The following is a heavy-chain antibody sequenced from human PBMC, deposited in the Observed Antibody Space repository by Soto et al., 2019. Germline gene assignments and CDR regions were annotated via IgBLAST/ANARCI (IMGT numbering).Heavy chain of an antibody. CDR3: VLWELLPSVGMDV. CDR1: GFTFSSYA. D-gene: IGHD1-26*01. V-gene: IGHV3-30-3*01. CDR2: ISYDGSNK. Sequence: PGGSLRLSCAASGFTFSSYAMHWVRQAPGKGLEWVAVISYDGSNKYYADSVKGRFTISRDNSKNTLYLQMNSLRAEDTAVYYCVLWELLPSVGMDVWGQGTTVTVSS. J-gene: IGHJ6*02.